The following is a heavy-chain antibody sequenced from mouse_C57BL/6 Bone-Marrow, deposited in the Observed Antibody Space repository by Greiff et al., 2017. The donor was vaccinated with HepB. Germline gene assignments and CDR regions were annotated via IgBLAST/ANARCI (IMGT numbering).Heavy chain of an antibody. CDR3: AREGYGYDGYFDV. Sequence: QVQLQQSGAELARPGASVKLSCKASGYTFTSYGISWVKQRTGQGLEWIGEIYPRSGNTYYNEKFKGKATLTADKSSSTAYMELRSLTSEDSAVYLCAREGYGYDGYFDVWGTGTTVTVSS. CDR1: GYTFTSYG. J-gene: IGHJ1*03. CDR2: IYPRSGNT. V-gene: IGHV1-81*01. D-gene: IGHD2-2*01.